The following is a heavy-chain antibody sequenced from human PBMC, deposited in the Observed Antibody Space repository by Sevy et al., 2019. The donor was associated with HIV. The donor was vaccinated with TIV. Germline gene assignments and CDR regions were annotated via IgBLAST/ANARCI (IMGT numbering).Heavy chain of an antibody. CDR1: GFTFSSYW. CDR2: INSDGSST. CDR3: ARALGDYDFWSGFDYYYGMDV. J-gene: IGHJ6*02. Sequence: GGSLRLSCAASGFTFSSYWMHWVRQAPGKGLVWVSRINSDGSSTSYADSVKGGFTISRDNAKNTLYLQMNSLRAEDTAVYYCARALGDYDFWSGFDYYYGMDVWGQGTTVTVSS. D-gene: IGHD3-3*01. V-gene: IGHV3-74*01.